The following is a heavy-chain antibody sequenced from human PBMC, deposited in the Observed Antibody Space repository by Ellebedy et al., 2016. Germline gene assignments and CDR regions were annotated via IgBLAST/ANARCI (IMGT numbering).Heavy chain of an antibody. V-gene: IGHV3-30*03. Sequence: GESLKISCAASGFTFSSYGMHWVRQAPGKGLEWVAVISYDGSNKYYADSVKGRFTISRDNSKNTLYLQMNSLRAEDTAVYYCARDRCGGDCSDFDYWGQGTLVTVSS. J-gene: IGHJ4*02. CDR2: ISYDGSNK. CDR1: GFTFSSYG. D-gene: IGHD2-21*02. CDR3: ARDRCGGDCSDFDY.